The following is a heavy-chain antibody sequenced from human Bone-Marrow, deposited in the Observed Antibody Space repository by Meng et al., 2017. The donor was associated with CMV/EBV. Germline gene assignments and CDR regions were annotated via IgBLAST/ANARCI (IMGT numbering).Heavy chain of an antibody. CDR2: INPNSGGT. V-gene: IGHV1-2*02. Sequence: ASVKVSCKASGYTFTGYYMHWVRQAPGQGLEWMGWINPNSGGTNYAQKFQGRVTMTRDTSISKAYRELRRLRSDDTAVYYGAREGGGGLPAANTFDIWGQGTMVTVSS. J-gene: IGHJ3*02. CDR1: GYTFTGYY. CDR3: AREGGGGLPAANTFDI. D-gene: IGHD2-2*01.